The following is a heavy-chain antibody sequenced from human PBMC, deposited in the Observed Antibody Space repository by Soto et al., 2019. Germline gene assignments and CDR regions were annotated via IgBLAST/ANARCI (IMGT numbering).Heavy chain of an antibody. D-gene: IGHD2-15*01. Sequence: GGSLRLSCAASGFTFSSYGMHWVRQAPGKGLEWVAVIWYDGSNKYYADSVKGRFTISKDNSKNTLYLQMNSLRAEDTAVYYCARAAVPMGWFDPWGQGTLVTVSS. J-gene: IGHJ5*02. CDR2: IWYDGSNK. V-gene: IGHV3-33*01. CDR1: GFTFSSYG. CDR3: ARAAVPMGWFDP.